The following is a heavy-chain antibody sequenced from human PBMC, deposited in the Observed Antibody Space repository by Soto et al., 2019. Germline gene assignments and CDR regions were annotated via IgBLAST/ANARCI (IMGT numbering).Heavy chain of an antibody. CDR2: INHSGST. Sequence: SETLSLTCAVYGGSLSGYYWSWIRQPPGKGLERIGEINHSGSTNYNPSLKSRVTISVDTSKNQFSLKLSSVTAADTAVYYCARVRGYRHNWFDPWGQGTLVTV. V-gene: IGHV4-34*01. D-gene: IGHD5-18*01. CDR3: ARVRGYRHNWFDP. J-gene: IGHJ5*02. CDR1: GGSLSGYY.